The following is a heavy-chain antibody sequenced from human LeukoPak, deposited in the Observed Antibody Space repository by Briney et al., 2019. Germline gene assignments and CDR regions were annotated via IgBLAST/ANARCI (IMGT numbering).Heavy chain of an antibody. CDR2: ITPFNGNT. V-gene: IGHV1-45*02. CDR3: YEWLADALDI. Sequence: ASVKVSCKASGYTFTYRYLHWVRQAPGQALEWMGWITPFNGNTNYAQKFQDRVTITRDRSMSTAYMELSSLRSEDTAMYYCYEWLADALDIWGQGTMVTVSS. J-gene: IGHJ3*02. D-gene: IGHD6-19*01. CDR1: GYTFTYRY.